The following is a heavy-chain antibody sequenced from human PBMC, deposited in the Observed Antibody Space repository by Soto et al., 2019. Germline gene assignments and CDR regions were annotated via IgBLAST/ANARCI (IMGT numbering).Heavy chain of an antibody. CDR1: GFTFSSYG. J-gene: IGHJ5*02. V-gene: IGHV3-30*18. CDR2: ISYDGSNK. Sequence: LRLSCAASGFTFSSYGMHWVRQAPGKGLEWVAVISYDGSNKYYADSVKGRFTISRDNSKNTLYLQMNSLRAEDTAVYYCAKEEIAAAGTGGNWFDPWGQGTLVTVSS. CDR3: AKEEIAAAGTGGNWFDP. D-gene: IGHD6-13*01.